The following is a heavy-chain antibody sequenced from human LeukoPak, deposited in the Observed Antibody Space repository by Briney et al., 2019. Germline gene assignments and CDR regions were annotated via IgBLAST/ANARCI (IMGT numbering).Heavy chain of an antibody. V-gene: IGHV3-15*01. J-gene: IGHJ4*02. Sequence: PGGSLRLSCAAPGFTFSNAWMSWVRQAPGKGLEWVGRIKSKTDGGTTDYAAPVKGRFTISRDDSKNTLYLQMNSLKTEDTAVYYCTTPYSSSWYYFDYWGQGTLVTVSS. CDR1: GFTFSNAW. CDR2: IKSKTDGGTT. CDR3: TTPYSSSWYYFDY. D-gene: IGHD6-13*01.